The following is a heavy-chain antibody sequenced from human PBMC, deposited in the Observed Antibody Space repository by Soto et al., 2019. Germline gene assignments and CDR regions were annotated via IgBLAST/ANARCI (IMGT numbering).Heavy chain of an antibody. J-gene: IGHJ5*02. CDR3: TRDASRDSSARGWFDP. V-gene: IGHV3-21*01. D-gene: IGHD6-13*01. Sequence: GSLRLSCAASGFTFRSFTMNWVRQAPGKGLEWVSTISSNSAYIYYTDALRGRFTISRDNAKNSLHLQMNSLRAEDTAVYYCTRDASRDSSARGWFDPWGPGTLVTVSS. CDR2: ISSNSAYI. CDR1: GFTFRSFT.